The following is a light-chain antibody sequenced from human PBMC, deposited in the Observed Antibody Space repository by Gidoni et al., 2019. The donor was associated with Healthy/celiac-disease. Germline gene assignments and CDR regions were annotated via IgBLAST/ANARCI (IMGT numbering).Light chain of an antibody. J-gene: IGLJ2*01. CDR3: SSYTSSSTHVV. CDR2: DVS. CDR1: SRDVGGYNY. V-gene: IGLV2-14*01. Sequence: QSALTQPASVSGSPGQSITISCTGTSRDVGGYNYVSWYQQHPCKAPKLMIYDVSNRPSGVSNRFSGSKACNTASLTISGLQAEDEADYYCSSYTSSSTHVVFGGGPKLTVL.